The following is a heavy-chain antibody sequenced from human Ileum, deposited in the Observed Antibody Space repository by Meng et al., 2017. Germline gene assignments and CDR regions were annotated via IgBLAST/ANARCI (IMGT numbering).Heavy chain of an antibody. CDR3: AHIFDS. CDR2: MNLGGCR. CDR1: GRSISSCVC. V-gene: IGHV4/OR15-8*01. Sequence: GPGRREPSASLFRTCIVLGRSISSCVCWSGDHQPPGKGLEWIAEMNLGGCRNYNPALKSRVTISVYKSNDHLSMQLTSVTAADTAVDYGAHIFDSWGQGTLVTVSS. J-gene: IGHJ4*02.